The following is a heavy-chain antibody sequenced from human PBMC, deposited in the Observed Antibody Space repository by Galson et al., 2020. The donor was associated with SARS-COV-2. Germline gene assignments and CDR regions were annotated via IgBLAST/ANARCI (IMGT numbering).Heavy chain of an antibody. Sequence: SETLSLTCAVSGFSISSVYYWDWIRQPPGKGLEWIGSIYHTGNTYYNPSLKSRVTISMDTSKNQFSLRLSSVTAADTAVYYCARDGGSAPAGDLYFDYWGQGSLVTVSS. CDR3: ARDGGSAPAGDLYFDY. CDR1: GFSISSVYY. CDR2: IYHTGNT. D-gene: IGHD6-13*01. V-gene: IGHV4-38-2*02. J-gene: IGHJ4*02.